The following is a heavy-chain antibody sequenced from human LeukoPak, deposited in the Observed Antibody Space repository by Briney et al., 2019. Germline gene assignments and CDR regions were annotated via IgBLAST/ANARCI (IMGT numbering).Heavy chain of an antibody. CDR1: GGSFSGYY. Sequence: KPSETPSLTCAVYGGSFSGYYWSWIRQPPGKGLEWIGEINHSGSTNYNPSLKSRVTISVDTSKNQFSLKLSSVTAADTAVYYCARLERLFYYMDVWGKGTTVTVSS. J-gene: IGHJ6*03. V-gene: IGHV4-34*01. CDR3: ARLERLFYYMDV. CDR2: INHSGST. D-gene: IGHD3-3*01.